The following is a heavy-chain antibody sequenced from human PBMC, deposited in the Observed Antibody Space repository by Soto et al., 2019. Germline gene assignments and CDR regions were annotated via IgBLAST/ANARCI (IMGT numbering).Heavy chain of an antibody. CDR1: GGSFSGYY. D-gene: IGHD2-21*01. V-gene: IGHV4-34*01. Sequence: PSETLSLTCAVYGGSFSGYYWSWIRQPPGKGLEWIGEINHSGSTNYNPSLKSRVTISVDTSKNQFSLKLSSVTAADTAVYYCARHYAVVLYYFDYWGPGTRVTVS. CDR2: INHSGST. J-gene: IGHJ4*02. CDR3: ARHYAVVLYYFDY.